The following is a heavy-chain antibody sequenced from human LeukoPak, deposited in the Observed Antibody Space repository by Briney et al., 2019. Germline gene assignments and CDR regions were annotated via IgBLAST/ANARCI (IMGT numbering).Heavy chain of an antibody. D-gene: IGHD3-22*01. CDR1: GYTFTSYY. CDR2: ISPSGAST. J-gene: IGHJ4*02. Sequence: ASVKVSCKASGYTFTSYYMHGVRQAPGQGLEWMGIISPSGASTTYAQKFQGRVTITRNTSISTAYMELSSLRSEDTAVYYCARVDYYYDSSGYYYFDYWGQGTLVTVSS. V-gene: IGHV1-46*01. CDR3: ARVDYYYDSSGYYYFDY.